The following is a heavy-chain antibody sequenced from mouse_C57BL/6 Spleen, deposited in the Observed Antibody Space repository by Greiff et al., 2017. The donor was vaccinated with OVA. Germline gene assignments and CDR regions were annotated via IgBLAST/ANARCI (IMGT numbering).Heavy chain of an antibody. J-gene: IGHJ2*01. V-gene: IGHV1-55*01. D-gene: IGHD2-5*01. CDR1: GYTFTSYW. CDR3: ARRAYYSNYGDY. Sequence: QVQLQQPGAELVKPGASVKMSCKASGYTFTSYWITWVKQRPGQGLEWIGDIYPGSGSTNYNEKFKSKATLTVDTSSSTAYMQLSSLTSEDSAVYYCARRAYYSNYGDYWGKGTTLTVSS. CDR2: IYPGSGST.